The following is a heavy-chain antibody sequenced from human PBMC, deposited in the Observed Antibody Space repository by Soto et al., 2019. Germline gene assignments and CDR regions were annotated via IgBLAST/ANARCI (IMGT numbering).Heavy chain of an antibody. CDR2: ISGSGGST. CDR1: GFTFGSYA. V-gene: IGHV3-23*01. CDR3: AKNRIVVVISDENDAFDI. D-gene: IGHD3-22*01. J-gene: IGHJ3*02. Sequence: EVQLLESGGGLVQPGGSLRLSCAASGFTFGSYAMSWVRQAPGKGLEWVSAISGSGGSTYYADSVKGRFTISRDNSKNTLYLQMNSLRAEDTAVYYCAKNRIVVVISDENDAFDIWGQGTMVTVSS.